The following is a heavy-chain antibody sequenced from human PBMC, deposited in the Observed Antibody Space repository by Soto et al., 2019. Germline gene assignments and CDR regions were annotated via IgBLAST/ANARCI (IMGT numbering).Heavy chain of an antibody. Sequence: GASVKVSCKVSGYTLTELSMHWVRQAPGKGLEWMGGFDPEDGETIYAQKFQGRVTMTTDTSTSTAYMELRSLRSDDTAVYYCARSGTMHVVVVAANDAFDIWGQGTMVTVSS. CDR3: ARSGTMHVVVVAANDAFDI. CDR2: FDPEDGET. CDR1: GYTLTELS. J-gene: IGHJ3*02. D-gene: IGHD2-15*01. V-gene: IGHV1-24*01.